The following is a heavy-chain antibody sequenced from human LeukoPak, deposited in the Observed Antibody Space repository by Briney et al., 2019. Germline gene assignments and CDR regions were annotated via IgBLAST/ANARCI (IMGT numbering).Heavy chain of an antibody. J-gene: IGHJ6*02. CDR3: VEDRYYYYGMDV. CDR1: GYTFTGYY. CDR2: INPNSGGT. V-gene: IGHV1-2*02. Sequence: GASVKVSCKASGYTFTGYYMHWVRQAPGQGLEWMGWINPNSGGTNYAQKFKGRVTMTRDTSISTAYMELSRLRSDDTAVYYCVEDRYYYYGMDVWGQGTTVTVSS.